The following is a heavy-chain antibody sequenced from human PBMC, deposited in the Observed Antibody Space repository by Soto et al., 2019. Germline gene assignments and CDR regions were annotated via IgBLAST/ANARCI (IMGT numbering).Heavy chain of an antibody. V-gene: IGHV3-53*04. CDR2: IYSGGST. D-gene: IGHD6-19*01. CDR1: GFTVSSNY. Sequence: GGSLRLSCAASGFTVSSNYMSWVRQAPGKGLEWVSVIYSGGSTYYADSVKGRFTISRHNSKNTLYLQMNSLRAEDTAVYYCASMAGPSEYYFDYWGQGTLVTVSS. CDR3: ASMAGPSEYYFDY. J-gene: IGHJ4*02.